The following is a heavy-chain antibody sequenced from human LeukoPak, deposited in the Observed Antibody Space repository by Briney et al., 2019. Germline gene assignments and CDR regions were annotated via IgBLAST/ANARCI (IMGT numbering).Heavy chain of an antibody. CDR3: ARPSRRYSSGWYYFDY. CDR1: GYTFTGYY. D-gene: IGHD6-19*01. J-gene: IGHJ4*02. Sequence: GASVTVSCKASGYTFTGYYMHWVRQAPGQGREWMGWINPNSGGTNYAQKVQGRVTMTRDTPISTAYMELSGLRSDDTAVYYCARPSRRYSSGWYYFDYWGQGTLVTVSS. V-gene: IGHV1-2*02. CDR2: INPNSGGT.